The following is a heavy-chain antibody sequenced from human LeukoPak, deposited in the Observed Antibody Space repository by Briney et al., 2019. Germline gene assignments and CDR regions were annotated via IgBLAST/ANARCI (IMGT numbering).Heavy chain of an antibody. J-gene: IGHJ4*02. CDR3: AKSHSSSPGGFDY. V-gene: IGHV3-30*18. CDR1: GFTFSSYG. Sequence: GRSLRLSCAASGFTFSSYGMHWVRQAPGKGLEWAAVISYDGSNKYYADSVKGRFTISRDNSKNTLYLQMNSLRAEDTAVYYCAKSHSSSPGGFDYWGQGTLVTVSS. D-gene: IGHD6-6*01. CDR2: ISYDGSNK.